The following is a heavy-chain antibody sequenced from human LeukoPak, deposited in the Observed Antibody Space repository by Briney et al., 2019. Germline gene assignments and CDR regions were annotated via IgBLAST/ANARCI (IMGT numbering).Heavy chain of an antibody. V-gene: IGHV4-59*12. J-gene: IGHJ6*03. Sequence: SETLSLTCTVSGGSISSSYWTWIRQPPGKGLEWIGNINHSGSTRYNPSLKSRVTIFLDMSKNQISLELNSLTATDTAVYYCAGAYNDGLNAYYSGGLYYNDLWGKGTTVIVSS. D-gene: IGHD3-9*01. CDR2: INHSGST. CDR3: AGAYNDGLNAYYSGGLYYNDL. CDR1: GGSISSSY.